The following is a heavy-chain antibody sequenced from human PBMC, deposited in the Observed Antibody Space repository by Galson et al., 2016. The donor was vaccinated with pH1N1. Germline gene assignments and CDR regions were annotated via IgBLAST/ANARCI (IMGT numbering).Heavy chain of an antibody. V-gene: IGHV3-7*05. CDR1: GFPFSTYW. CDR2: INQDGSAK. CDR3: ARAVGGGSCH. Sequence: SLRLSCAASGFPFSTYWMHWVRQAPGTGLEWVANINQDGSAKYYVDSVKGRFTISRDNAKNSVYLQMNSLRAEDTAVYYCARAVGGGSCHWGQGTLVTVSS. D-gene: IGHD2-15*01. J-gene: IGHJ4*02.